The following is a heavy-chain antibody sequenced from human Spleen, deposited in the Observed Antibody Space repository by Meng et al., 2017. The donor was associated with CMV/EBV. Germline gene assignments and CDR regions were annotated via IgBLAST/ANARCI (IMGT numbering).Heavy chain of an antibody. CDR1: GFTFSSYW. Sequence: GESLKISCAASGFTFSSYWMSWVRQAPGKGLEWVANIKQDGSEKYYVDSVKGRFTISRDNAKNSLYLEMNSLRPEDTALYYCAKGGGLRLGELSFLDYWGQGTLVTVSS. D-gene: IGHD3-16*02. CDR3: AKGGGLRLGELSFLDY. V-gene: IGHV3-7*03. CDR2: IKQDGSEK. J-gene: IGHJ4*02.